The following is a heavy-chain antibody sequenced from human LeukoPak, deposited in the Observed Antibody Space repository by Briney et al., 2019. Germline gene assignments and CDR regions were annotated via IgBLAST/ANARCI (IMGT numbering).Heavy chain of an antibody. CDR3: AKDRDFITLFGMACDY. Sequence: HSGGSLRLSCAASGFTFSSYAMIWVRQAPGKGLEWVSAISGSGGSTYYADSVKGRFTISRDNSKNTLYLQMNSLRAEDTAVYYCAKDRDFITLFGMACDYWGQGTLVTVSS. CDR1: GFTFSSYA. D-gene: IGHD3-3*01. CDR2: ISGSGGST. J-gene: IGHJ4*02. V-gene: IGHV3-23*01.